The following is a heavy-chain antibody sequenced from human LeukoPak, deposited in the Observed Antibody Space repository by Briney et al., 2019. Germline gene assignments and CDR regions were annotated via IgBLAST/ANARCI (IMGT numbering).Heavy chain of an antibody. J-gene: IGHJ4*01. D-gene: IGHD1-26*01. CDR2: ITSSGTYI. CDR1: GFTYNVFH. Sequence: PGGSLRLSCAASGFTYNVFHMNWVGQAPGKGLEWISSITSSGTYITYADSIQGRFTISSDNAKNSLCRQMNSLRVDDTALYYCARASGGWDLDYWGHGNLVTVSS. CDR3: ARASGGWDLDY. V-gene: IGHV3-21*01.